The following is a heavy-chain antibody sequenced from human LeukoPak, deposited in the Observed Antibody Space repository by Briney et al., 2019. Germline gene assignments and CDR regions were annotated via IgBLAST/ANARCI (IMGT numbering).Heavy chain of an antibody. CDR3: ARENYDILTGYYPDL. J-gene: IGHJ4*02. Sequence: PGGSLRLSCAASGFTFSSYSMNWVRQAPGKGLEWVSSISSSSSYIYYADSVKGRFTISRDNAKNSLYLQMHSLRGEDTAVYYCARENYDILTGYYPDLWGQGTLVTVSS. CDR1: GFTFSSYS. D-gene: IGHD3-9*01. CDR2: ISSSSSYI. V-gene: IGHV3-21*01.